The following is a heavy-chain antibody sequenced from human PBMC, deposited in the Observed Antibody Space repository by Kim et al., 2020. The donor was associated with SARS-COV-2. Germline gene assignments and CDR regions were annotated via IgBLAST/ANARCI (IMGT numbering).Heavy chain of an antibody. CDR3: TREVRIFGVVPTYYYYYMDV. CDR1: GFTFGDYA. CDR2: IRSKAYGGTT. Sequence: GGSLRLSCTASGFTFGDYAMSWVRQAPGKGLEWVGFIRSKAYGGTTEYAASVKGRFTISRDDSKSIAYLQMNSLKTEDTAVYYCTREVRIFGVVPTYYYYYMDVWGKGTTVTVSS. V-gene: IGHV3-49*04. J-gene: IGHJ6*03. D-gene: IGHD3-3*01.